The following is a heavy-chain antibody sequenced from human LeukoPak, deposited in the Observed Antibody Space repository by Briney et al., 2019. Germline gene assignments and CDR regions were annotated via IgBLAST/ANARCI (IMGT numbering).Heavy chain of an antibody. Sequence: GRSLRLSCAASGFTFSSYGMHWVRQAPGKGLEWVAVISYDGSNKYYADSVKGRFTISRDNSKNTLYLQMNSLRAEDTAVYYCAKDCSSTSCNPTHTDWGQGTLVTVSS. V-gene: IGHV3-30*18. CDR2: ISYDGSNK. J-gene: IGHJ4*02. CDR3: AKDCSSTSCNPTHTD. CDR1: GFTFSSYG. D-gene: IGHD2-2*01.